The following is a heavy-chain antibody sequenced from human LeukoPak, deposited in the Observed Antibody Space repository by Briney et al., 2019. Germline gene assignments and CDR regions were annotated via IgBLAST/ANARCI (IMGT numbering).Heavy chain of an antibody. J-gene: IGHJ4*02. CDR1: GFTFSSYW. CDR3: ARATYYDFWTFDY. CDR2: INTDGSST. Sequence: GGSLRLSCPASGFTFSSYWMHWVRQAPGKGLVWVSRINTDGSSTSYADSVKGRFTISRDNAKNTLYLQMNSLRAEDTAVYYCARATYYDFWTFDYWGQGTLVTVSS. D-gene: IGHD3-3*01. V-gene: IGHV3-74*01.